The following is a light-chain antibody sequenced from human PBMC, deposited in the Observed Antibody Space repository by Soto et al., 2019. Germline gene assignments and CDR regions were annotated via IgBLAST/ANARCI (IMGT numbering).Light chain of an antibody. CDR1: SSDVGGYNY. CDR3: AAYAGSNRNV. V-gene: IGLV2-8*01. J-gene: IGLJ1*01. CDR2: EVS. Sequence: QSVLTQPASVSGSPGQSITISCTGTSSDVGGYNYVSWYQQHPGKAPKLIIYEVSKRPSGVPDRFSGSKSGNTASLTVSGLQAEDEAEYYCAAYAGSNRNVFGTGTKLTVL.